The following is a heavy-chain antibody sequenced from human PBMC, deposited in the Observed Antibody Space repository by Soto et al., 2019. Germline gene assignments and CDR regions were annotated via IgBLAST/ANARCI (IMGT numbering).Heavy chain of an antibody. CDR3: ARDRGWSLFDY. Sequence: GGSLRLSCAASGFTLSDYYMTWIRQAPGKGLEWISYISTNSRYTKYADSVKGRFTISRDDAKNSLYLQMNSLRAEDTAVYYCARDRGWSLFDYWGQGTLVTVSS. V-gene: IGHV3-11*06. CDR2: ISTNSRYT. D-gene: IGHD6-19*01. J-gene: IGHJ4*02. CDR1: GFTLSDYY.